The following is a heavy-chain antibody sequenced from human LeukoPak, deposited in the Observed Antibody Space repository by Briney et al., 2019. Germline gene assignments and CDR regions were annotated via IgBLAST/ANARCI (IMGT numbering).Heavy chain of an antibody. V-gene: IGHV4-34*01. CDR1: GGSFSGYY. CDR3: ARSVGGYSPPRYYYGMDV. CDR2: INHSGST. J-gene: IGHJ6*02. Sequence: PSETLSLTCAVYGGSFSGYYWSWIRQPPGKGLEWIGEINHSGSTNYNPSLKSRVTISVDTSKNQFSLKLSSVTATDTAVYYCARSVGGYSPPRYYYGMDVWGQGTTVTVSS. D-gene: IGHD2-15*01.